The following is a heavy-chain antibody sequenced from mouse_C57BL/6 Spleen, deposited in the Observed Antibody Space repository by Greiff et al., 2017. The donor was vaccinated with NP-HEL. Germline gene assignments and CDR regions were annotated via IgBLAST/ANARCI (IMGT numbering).Heavy chain of an antibody. D-gene: IGHD1-1*01. CDR1: GFTFSSYA. CDR3: ARGDYYGSYYFDY. J-gene: IGHJ2*01. Sequence: EVKLMESGGGLVKPGGSLKLSCAASGFTFSSYAMSWVRQTPEKRLEWVATISDGGSYTYYPDNVKGRFTISRDNAKNNLYLQMSQLKSEDTAMYYCARGDYYGSYYFDYWGQGTTLTVSS. CDR2: ISDGGSYT. V-gene: IGHV5-4*03.